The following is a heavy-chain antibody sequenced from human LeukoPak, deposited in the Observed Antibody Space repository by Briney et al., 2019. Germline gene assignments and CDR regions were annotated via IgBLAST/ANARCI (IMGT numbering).Heavy chain of an antibody. CDR1: GFTFSSYS. CDR3: ARVGLQYYDYVWGSYRDDY. D-gene: IGHD3-16*02. J-gene: IGHJ4*02. CDR2: ISSSSSTI. V-gene: IGHV3-48*01. Sequence: GGSLRLSCAASGFTFSSYSMNWVRQAPGKGLEWVSYISSSSSTIYYADSVKGRFTISRDNAKNSLYLQMNSLRAEDTAVYYCARVGLQYYDYVWGSYRDDYWGQGTLVTVSS.